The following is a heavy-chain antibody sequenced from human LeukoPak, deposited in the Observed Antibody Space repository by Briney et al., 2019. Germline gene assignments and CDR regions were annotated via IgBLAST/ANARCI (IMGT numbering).Heavy chain of an antibody. V-gene: IGHV1-18*01. J-gene: IGHJ4*02. CDR1: GYTFINYG. CDR3: ARQQGLQNLNFDY. CDR2: ISAENGNT. Sequence: ASVKVSCKASGYTFINYGISWVRQAPGQGLEWMGWISAENGNTGYVENLQGRVTMTRDTSTSTVYMELSSLRSEDTAVYYCARQQGLQNLNFDYWGQGTLVTVSS. D-gene: IGHD4-11*01.